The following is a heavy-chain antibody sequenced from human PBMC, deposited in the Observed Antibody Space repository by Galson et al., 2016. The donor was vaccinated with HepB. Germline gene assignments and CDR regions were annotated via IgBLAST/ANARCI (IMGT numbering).Heavy chain of an antibody. D-gene: IGHD3-10*01. J-gene: IGHJ4*02. Sequence: SLRLSCAASGFTLSSYWMSWVRQAPGKGLEWVAQIKEDGSEKHYVDSVKGRFTTSKDNAKDSLYLQMNSLRAEDTALYYCARDSGRKEDYWGRGTLVTVSS. CDR3: ARDSGRKEDY. CDR1: GFTLSSYW. CDR2: IKEDGSEK. V-gene: IGHV3-7*04.